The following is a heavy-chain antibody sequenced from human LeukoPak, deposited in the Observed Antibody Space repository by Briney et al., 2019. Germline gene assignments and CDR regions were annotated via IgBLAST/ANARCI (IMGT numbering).Heavy chain of an antibody. CDR1: GVTFSSYA. V-gene: IGHV1-69*06. CDR2: IIPIFGTA. Sequence: ASVKVSWKASGVTFSSYAISWVRQAPRQGLEWMGGIIPIFGTANYAQKFQGRVTITADKSTSTAYMELSSLRSEDTAVYYCARGEIAVAGTLGWFDPWGQGTLVTVSS. D-gene: IGHD6-19*01. CDR3: ARGEIAVAGTLGWFDP. J-gene: IGHJ5*02.